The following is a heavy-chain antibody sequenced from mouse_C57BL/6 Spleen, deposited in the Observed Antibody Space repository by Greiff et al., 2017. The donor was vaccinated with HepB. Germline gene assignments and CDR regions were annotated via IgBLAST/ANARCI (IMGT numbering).Heavy chain of an antibody. V-gene: IGHV1-53*01. CDR3: ARLGLRRDAMDY. J-gene: IGHJ4*01. Sequence: VKLQQPGTELVKPGASVKLSCKASGYTFTSYWMHWVKQRPGQGLEWIGNINPSNGGTNYNEKFKSKATLTVDKSSSTAYMQLSSLTSEDSAVYYCARLGLRRDAMDYWGQGTSVTVSS. CDR1: GYTFTSYW. CDR2: INPSNGGT. D-gene: IGHD2-4*01.